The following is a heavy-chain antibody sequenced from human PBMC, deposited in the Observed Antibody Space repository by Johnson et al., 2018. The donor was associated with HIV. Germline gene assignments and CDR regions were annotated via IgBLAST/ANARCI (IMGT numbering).Heavy chain of an antibody. V-gene: IGHV3-7*01. J-gene: IGHJ3*01. CDR2: IKGDGRGH. D-gene: IGHD2-21*01. CDR1: GFTFSSYG. Sequence: VQLVESGGGVVQPGGSLRLSCAASGFTFSSYGMHWVRQPPGTGLEWVATIKGDGRGHYYVDSVAGRFTTSRDYATNSLYVQMNSLRAEDTAVYYCARLRWGSGDPLHDAFDVWGQGTMVTVSS. CDR3: ARLRWGSGDPLHDAFDV.